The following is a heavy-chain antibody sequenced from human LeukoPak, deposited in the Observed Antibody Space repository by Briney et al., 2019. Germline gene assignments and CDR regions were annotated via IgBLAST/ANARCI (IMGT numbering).Heavy chain of an antibody. CDR3: ARESLGGDTWFDS. CDR1: GYTFSSHG. CDR2: ISTYNGNT. D-gene: IGHD2-21*01. J-gene: IGHJ5*01. V-gene: IGHV1-18*01. Sequence: WASVTVSCKASGYTFSSHGISWVRRAPGQGLEWMGWISTYNGNTSYAQKFKDRVAVTTDAATSTVYMELRSLTSDDTAVYFCARESLGGDTWFDSWGQGTLVTVST.